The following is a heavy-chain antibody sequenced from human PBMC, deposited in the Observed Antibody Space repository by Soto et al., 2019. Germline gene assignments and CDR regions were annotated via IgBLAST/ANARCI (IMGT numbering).Heavy chain of an antibody. CDR2: IYWDDDK. V-gene: IGHV2-5*02. D-gene: IGHD1-7*01. J-gene: IGHJ4*02. Sequence: QITLKESGPMLVKPTQPLTLTCSFSGFSLTTSGVGVGWIRQPPGKALEWLALIYWDDDKRYSPSLRSRLTIPKDASTNHVVLTMTNVDPADTATYYCAHRLTLSTNWDYGRFDYWGQGTQVTVSS. CDR3: AHRLTLSTNWDYGRFDY. CDR1: GFSLTTSGVG.